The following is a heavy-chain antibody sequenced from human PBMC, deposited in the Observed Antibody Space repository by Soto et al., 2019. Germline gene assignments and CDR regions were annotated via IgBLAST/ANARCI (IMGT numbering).Heavy chain of an antibody. CDR1: GGSISSYY. J-gene: IGHJ6*03. CDR3: ARAYSGYDYGYYYYYMDV. Sequence: SETLSLTCTVSGGSISSYYWSWIRQPPWKGLEWIGYIYYSGSTNYNPSLKSRVTISVDTSKNQFSLKLSSVTAADTAVYYCARAYSGYDYGYYYYYMDVWXKGTTVTVSS. V-gene: IGHV4-59*01. CDR2: IYYSGST. D-gene: IGHD5-12*01.